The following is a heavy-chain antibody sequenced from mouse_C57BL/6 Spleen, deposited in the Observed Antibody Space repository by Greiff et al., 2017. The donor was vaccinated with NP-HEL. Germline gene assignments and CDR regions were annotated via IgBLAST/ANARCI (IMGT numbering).Heavy chain of an antibody. CDR1: GFSLTSYG. CDR2: IWWDDDK. CDR3: ARKDYDYAFFDY. Sequence: VQLQQSGPGLVAPSQSLSITCTVSGFSLTSYGVGWIRQPSGKGLEWLAHIWWDDDKYYNPALKSRLTISKDTSKNQVFLKIANVDTADTATYYCARKDYDYAFFDYWGQGTTLTVSS. D-gene: IGHD2-4*01. V-gene: IGHV8-8*01. J-gene: IGHJ2*01.